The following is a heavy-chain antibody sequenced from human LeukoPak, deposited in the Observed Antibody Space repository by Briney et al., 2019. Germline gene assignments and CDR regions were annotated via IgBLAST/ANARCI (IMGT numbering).Heavy chain of an antibody. D-gene: IGHD3-3*01. CDR1: GFTFSSYG. Sequence: HTGGSLRLSCAASGFTFSSYGMHWVRQAPGKGLEWVAFIRYDGSNKYYADSVKGRFTISRDNSKNTLYLQMNSLRAEDTAVYYCAKGLYYDFWSGYFWFDPWGQGTLVTVSS. CDR2: IRYDGSNK. V-gene: IGHV3-30*02. CDR3: AKGLYYDFWSGYFWFDP. J-gene: IGHJ5*02.